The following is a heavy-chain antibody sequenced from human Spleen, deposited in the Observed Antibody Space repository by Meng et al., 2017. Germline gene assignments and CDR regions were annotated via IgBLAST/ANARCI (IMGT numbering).Heavy chain of an antibody. J-gene: IGHJ5*02. V-gene: IGHV4-39*07. CDR3: ARVAAAWDPRGWFDP. CDR2: IYYSGTT. CDR1: GGSISSSSYY. D-gene: IGHD6-13*01. Sequence: SETLSLTCTVSGGSISSSSYYWGWIRQPPGKGLEWIGSIYYSGTTYYNPSLKSRVTISVDTSKNQFSLKLSSVTAADTAVYYCARVAAAWDPRGWFDPWGQGTLVTVSS.